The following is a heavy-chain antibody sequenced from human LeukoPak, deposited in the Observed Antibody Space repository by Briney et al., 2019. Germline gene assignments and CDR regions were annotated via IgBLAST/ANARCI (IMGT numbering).Heavy chain of an antibody. D-gene: IGHD6-6*01. CDR1: GGSFSGYY. Sequence: SETLSLTCAVYGGSFSGYYWSWIRQPPGKGLEWIGEINHSGSTNYNPCLKSRVTISVDTSKNQFSLKLSSVTAADTAIYYCARDFSSSSTVYYYYYMDVWGKGTTVTVSS. V-gene: IGHV4-34*01. CDR2: INHSGST. CDR3: ARDFSSSSTVYYYYYMDV. J-gene: IGHJ6*03.